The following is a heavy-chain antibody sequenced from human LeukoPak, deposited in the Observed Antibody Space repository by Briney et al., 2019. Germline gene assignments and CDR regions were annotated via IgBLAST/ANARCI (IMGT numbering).Heavy chain of an antibody. D-gene: IGHD3-22*01. J-gene: IGHJ4*02. Sequence: GGSLRLSCTASGFTFGDYAMSWFRQAPGKGLEWVGFIRSKAYGGTTEYAASVKGRFTISRDDSKSIAYLQMNSLKTEDTAVYYCTRGPIRYCYDSSGYSWAVYWGQGTLVTVSS. V-gene: IGHV3-49*03. CDR3: TRGPIRYCYDSSGYSWAVY. CDR2: IRSKAYGGTT. CDR1: GFTFGDYA.